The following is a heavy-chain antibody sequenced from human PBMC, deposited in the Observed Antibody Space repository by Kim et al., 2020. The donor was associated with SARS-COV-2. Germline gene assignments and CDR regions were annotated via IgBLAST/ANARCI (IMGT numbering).Heavy chain of an antibody. J-gene: IGHJ6*02. CDR1: GFTFSSYW. Sequence: GGSLRLSCAASGFTFSSYWMHWVRQAPGKGLVWVSRINSDGSSTSYADSVKGRFTISRDNAKNTLYLQMNSLRAEDTAVYYCARDGTPVVGAFRGGMDVWGQGTTVTVSS. CDR2: INSDGSST. V-gene: IGHV3-74*01. D-gene: IGHD1-26*01. CDR3: ARDGTPVVGAFRGGMDV.